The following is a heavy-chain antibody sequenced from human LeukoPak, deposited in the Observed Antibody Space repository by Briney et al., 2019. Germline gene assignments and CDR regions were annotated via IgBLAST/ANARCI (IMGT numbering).Heavy chain of an antibody. D-gene: IGHD3-22*01. CDR2: IKTDGSEK. J-gene: IGHJ1*01. CDR1: GFTFSNYW. V-gene: IGHV3-7*01. Sequence: GRSLRLSCEGSGFTFSNYWMGWVSQAPGKGLQWVANIKTDGSEKYYVDSVKGRFTISRDNANTSLYLQMNSLRAEDTAVYYCATYSSLNRREFQYWGQGTLLTVSS. CDR3: ATYSSLNRREFQY.